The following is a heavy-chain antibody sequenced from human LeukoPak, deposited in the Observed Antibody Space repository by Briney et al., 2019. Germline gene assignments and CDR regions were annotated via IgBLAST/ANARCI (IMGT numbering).Heavy chain of an antibody. D-gene: IGHD5-12*01. J-gene: IGHJ5*02. V-gene: IGHV1-2*02. Sequence: ASVKVSCKASGYTFTGYYMHWVRQAPGQGLEWMGWINPNSGGTNYAQKFQGRVTMTRDTSISTAYMELSRLRSDDTAVHYCARNSGDAGWFDPWGQGTLVTVSS. CDR1: GYTFTGYY. CDR2: INPNSGGT. CDR3: ARNSGDAGWFDP.